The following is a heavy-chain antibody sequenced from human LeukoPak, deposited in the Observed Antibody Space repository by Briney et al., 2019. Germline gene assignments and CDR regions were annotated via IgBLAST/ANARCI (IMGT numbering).Heavy chain of an antibody. D-gene: IGHD5-12*01. Sequence: GGSLRLSCAASGFTFSSYGMSWVRQAPGKGLEWVSAISGSGGSTYYADSVKGRFTISGDNSKNTLYLQMNSLRAEDTAVYYCAKDFSGYDSTDAFDIWGQGTMVTVSS. CDR1: GFTFSSYG. CDR2: ISGSGGST. J-gene: IGHJ3*02. CDR3: AKDFSGYDSTDAFDI. V-gene: IGHV3-23*01.